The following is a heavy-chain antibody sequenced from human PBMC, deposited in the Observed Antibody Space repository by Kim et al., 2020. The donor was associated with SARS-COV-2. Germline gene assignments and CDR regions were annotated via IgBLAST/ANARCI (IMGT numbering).Heavy chain of an antibody. Sequence: AQKFQGRVTITADESTSTAYMELSSLRSEDTAVYYCARGFDSSGWYPFDYWGQGTLVTVSS. CDR3: ARGFDSSGWYPFDY. V-gene: IGHV1-69*01. J-gene: IGHJ4*02. D-gene: IGHD6-19*01.